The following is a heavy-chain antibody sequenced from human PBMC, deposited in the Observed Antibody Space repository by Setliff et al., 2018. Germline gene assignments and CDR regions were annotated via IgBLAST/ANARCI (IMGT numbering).Heavy chain of an antibody. D-gene: IGHD3-16*01. CDR1: GYTFTLYY. CDR3: ARDRVWGTLDAFDI. CDR2: INANSGGT. J-gene: IGHJ3*02. V-gene: IGHV1-2*06. Sequence: ASVKVSCKASGYTFTLYYLHWVRQAPGQGLEWMGRINANSGGTNYAQKFQGRVTMTRDTSISTAYMDLSRLRSDDTAVYYCARDRVWGTLDAFDIWGKGTMVTVSS.